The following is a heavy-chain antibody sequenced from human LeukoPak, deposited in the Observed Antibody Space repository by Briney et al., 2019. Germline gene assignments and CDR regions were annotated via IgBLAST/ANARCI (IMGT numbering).Heavy chain of an antibody. CDR3: ARAAVAGTGNWFDP. D-gene: IGHD6-19*01. Sequence: GASVKVSCKASGYTFTSYGISWVRQAPGQGLEWMGGIIPIFGTANYAQKFQGRVTITADESTSTAYMELSSLRSEDTAVYYCARAAVAGTGNWFDPWGQGTLVTVSS. CDR2: IIPIFGTA. J-gene: IGHJ5*02. V-gene: IGHV1-69*13. CDR1: GYTFTSYG.